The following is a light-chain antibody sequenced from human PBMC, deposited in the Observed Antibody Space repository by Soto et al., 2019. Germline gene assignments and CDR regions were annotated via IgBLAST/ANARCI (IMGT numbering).Light chain of an antibody. J-gene: IGKJ4*01. CDR1: QSISSW. Sequence: DIQMSQSPSTLSGSVGDRVTITCRASQSISSWVAWYQQKPGKAPTLLIYDAASLESGGPSRFSGGRAGTEFTLTISSLQHDDFSAYYYQQYNSNFSLTFGRGTNVDIK. V-gene: IGKV1-5*01. CDR3: QQYNSNFSLT. CDR2: DAA.